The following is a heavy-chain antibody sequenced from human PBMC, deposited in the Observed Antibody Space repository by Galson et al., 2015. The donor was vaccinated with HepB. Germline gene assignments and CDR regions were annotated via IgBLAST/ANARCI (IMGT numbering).Heavy chain of an antibody. CDR2: FDPEDGET. D-gene: IGHD3-3*01. CDR3: ATGESHYDFWSGYYKGTYYFDY. V-gene: IGHV1-24*01. CDR1: GYTLTELS. J-gene: IGHJ4*03. Sequence: SVKVSCKVSGYTLTELSMHWVRQAPGKGLEWMGGFDPEDGETIYAQKFQGRVTMTEDTSTDTAYMELRSLTSEDTAVYYCATGESHYDFWSGYYKGTYYFDYWGQGTTVTVSS.